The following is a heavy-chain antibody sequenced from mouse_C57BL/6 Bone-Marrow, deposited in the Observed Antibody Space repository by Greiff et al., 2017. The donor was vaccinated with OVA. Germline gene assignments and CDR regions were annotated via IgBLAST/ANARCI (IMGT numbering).Heavy chain of an antibody. D-gene: IGHD1-1*01. J-gene: IGHJ2*01. CDR3: ASTVVAFDY. CDR2: IYPGDGDT. CDR1: GYAFSSSW. Sequence: QVQLQQSGPELVKPGASVKISCKASGYAFSSSWMNWVKQRPGKGLEWIGRIYPGDGDTNYNGKFKGKATLTADKSSSTAYMQLSSLTSEDSAVYFCASTVVAFDYWGQGTTLTVSS. V-gene: IGHV1-82*01.